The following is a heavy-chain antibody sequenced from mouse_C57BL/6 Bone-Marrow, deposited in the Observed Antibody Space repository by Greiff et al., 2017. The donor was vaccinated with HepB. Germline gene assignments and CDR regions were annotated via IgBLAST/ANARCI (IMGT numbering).Heavy chain of an antibody. CDR1: GFTFSDYG. J-gene: IGHJ2*01. CDR3: ASHYYGSSGFDY. Sequence: EVQRVESGGGLVKPGGSLKLSCAASGFTFSDYGMHWVRQAPEKGLEWVAYISSGSSTIYYADTGKGRFTISRDNAKNTLFLQMTSLRAEDTAMYYCASHYYGSSGFDYWGQGTTLTVSS. D-gene: IGHD1-1*01. CDR2: ISSGSSTI. V-gene: IGHV5-17*01.